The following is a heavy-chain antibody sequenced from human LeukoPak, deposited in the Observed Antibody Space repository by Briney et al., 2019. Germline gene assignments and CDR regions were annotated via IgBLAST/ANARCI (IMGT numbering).Heavy chain of an antibody. CDR2: IYSGGST. J-gene: IGHJ3*02. Sequence: GGSLRLSCAASGFTVSSNYMSWVRHAPGKGLEWVSVIYSGGSTYYADSVKGRFTIPRDNAKNSLYLQMNSLRAEDTAVYYCAREISSGWYSMRAFDIWGQGTMVTVSS. CDR1: GFTVSSNY. D-gene: IGHD6-19*01. V-gene: IGHV3-53*01. CDR3: AREISSGWYSMRAFDI.